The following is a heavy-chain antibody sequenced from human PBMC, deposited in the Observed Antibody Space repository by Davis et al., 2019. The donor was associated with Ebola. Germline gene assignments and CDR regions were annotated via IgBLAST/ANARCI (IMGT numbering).Heavy chain of an antibody. CDR3: ARDLGPHRHSSSSRNFDY. D-gene: IGHD6-6*01. CDR1: GYTFTGYY. J-gene: IGHJ4*02. V-gene: IGHV1-2*02. Sequence: ASVKVSCKASGYTFTGYYMHWVRQAPGQGLEWMGWINPNSGGTNYAQKFQGRVTMTRDTSISTAYMELSSLRSEDTAVYYCARDLGPHRHSSSSRNFDYWGQGTLVTVSS. CDR2: INPNSGGT.